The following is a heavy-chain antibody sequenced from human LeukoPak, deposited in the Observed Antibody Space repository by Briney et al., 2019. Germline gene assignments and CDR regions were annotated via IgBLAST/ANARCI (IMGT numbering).Heavy chain of an antibody. J-gene: IGHJ3*02. CDR2: INPSGGST. D-gene: IGHD3-22*01. V-gene: IGHV1-46*01. Sequence: GASVKVSCKASGYTFTSYYMHWVRQAPGQGLEWMGIINPSGGSTSYAQKFQGRVTMTRDTSTSTVYMELSSLRSEDTAVYYCAREPHPYYYDSSDAFDIWGQGTMVTVSS. CDR1: GYTFTSYY. CDR3: AREPHPYYYDSSDAFDI.